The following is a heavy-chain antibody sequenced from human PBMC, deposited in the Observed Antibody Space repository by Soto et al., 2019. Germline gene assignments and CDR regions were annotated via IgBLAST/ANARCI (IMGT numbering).Heavy chain of an antibody. D-gene: IGHD6-13*01. V-gene: IGHV1-69*13. CDR2: IIPIFGTA. J-gene: IGHJ4*02. CDR3: ATRFGYSSSWAFDY. Sequence: SVKVSCKASGGTFSSYAISWVRQAPGQGLEWMGGIIPIFGTANYAQKFKGRVTITADESTSTAYMELSSLRSEDTVVYYCATRFGYSSSWAFDYWGQGTLVTVSS. CDR1: GGTFSSYA.